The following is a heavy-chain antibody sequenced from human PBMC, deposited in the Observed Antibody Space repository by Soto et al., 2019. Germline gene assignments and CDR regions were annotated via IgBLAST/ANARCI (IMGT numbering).Heavy chain of an antibody. J-gene: IGHJ4*02. Sequence: QVQLVQSGTEVKKPGASVKVSCKASGYTFSSYAMHWVRQAPGQRLEWMGWINAGNGDTKYSQKYQGSVTINGDTTAGTVYMELSSLRSEDTAVYYCARAQGGYSGSYRFDYWGQGTLVTVSS. CDR2: INAGNGDT. D-gene: IGHD1-26*01. CDR3: ARAQGGYSGSYRFDY. V-gene: IGHV1-3*01. CDR1: GYTFSSYA.